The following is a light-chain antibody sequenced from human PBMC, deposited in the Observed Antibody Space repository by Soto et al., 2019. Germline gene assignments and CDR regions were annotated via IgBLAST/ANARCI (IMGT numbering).Light chain of an antibody. V-gene: IGKV1-39*01. Sequence: DIQMTQSPSTLSGSVGDRVTITCRASQTISSWLAWYQQKPGKAPNLLIYAASSLQSGVPSRFSGSGSGTDFTLTIRSLQPEDFATYYCQQSYITPWTFGQGTKVDI. CDR3: QQSYITPWT. J-gene: IGKJ1*01. CDR2: AAS. CDR1: QTISSW.